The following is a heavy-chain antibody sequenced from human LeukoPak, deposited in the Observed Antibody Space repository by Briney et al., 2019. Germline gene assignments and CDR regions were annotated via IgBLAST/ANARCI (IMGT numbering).Heavy chain of an antibody. J-gene: IGHJ5*02. Sequence: SETLSLTCTVSGGSISSDYWSWIRQPPGKGLEWVGYIYYSWSSNYNPSPKSRVTISVATSKNKFSLNLSSVPAAHTAVYYCAIDLSGGTIFGGVNRWFDPWGQGTLVTVSS. CDR2: IYYSWSS. CDR1: GGSISSDY. V-gene: IGHV4-59*01. D-gene: IGHD3-3*01. CDR3: AIDLSGGTIFGGVNRWFDP.